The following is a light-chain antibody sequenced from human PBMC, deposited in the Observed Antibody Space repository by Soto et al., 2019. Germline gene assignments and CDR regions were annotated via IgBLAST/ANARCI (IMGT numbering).Light chain of an antibody. Sequence: DIQMTQSPSTLSASVGDRVTITCRASQSISSWLAWYQQKPGKAPKLLIYDASSLESGVPSRFSGSGSGTEFTLTISSLQPDDFTTCYCQQYNSLWTFGQGTKLEIK. V-gene: IGKV1-5*01. CDR1: QSISSW. CDR2: DAS. J-gene: IGKJ2*02. CDR3: QQYNSLWT.